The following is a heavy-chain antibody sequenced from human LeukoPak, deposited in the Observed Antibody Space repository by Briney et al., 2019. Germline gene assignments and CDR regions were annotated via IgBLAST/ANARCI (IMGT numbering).Heavy chain of an antibody. J-gene: IGHJ6*02. Sequence: SETLSLTCTVSGGSISSSFYYWGWIRQPPGKGLEWIGSIYHSGSTYYNPSLKSRVTISVDTSRNQFSLKLSSVTAADTAVYYCARDSVTMVRGVIIPSPMDVWGQGTTVTVSS. CDR2: IYHSGST. V-gene: IGHV4-39*07. CDR1: GGSISSSFYY. CDR3: ARDSVTMVRGVIIPSPMDV. D-gene: IGHD3-10*01.